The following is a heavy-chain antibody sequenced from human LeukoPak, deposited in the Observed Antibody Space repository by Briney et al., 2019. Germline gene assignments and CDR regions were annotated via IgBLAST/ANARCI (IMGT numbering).Heavy chain of an antibody. D-gene: IGHD1-1*01. CDR1: GFTFSSYG. J-gene: IGHJ4*02. Sequence: GGSLRLSCAASGFTFSSYGMHWVRQAPGKGLEWVAVIWYDGSNKYYADSVKGRFTISRDNSKNTLYLQMNSLRAEDTAVYYCARDHPTTGQFDYWGQGTLVTVSS. CDR3: ARDHPTTGQFDY. V-gene: IGHV3-33*01. CDR2: IWYDGSNK.